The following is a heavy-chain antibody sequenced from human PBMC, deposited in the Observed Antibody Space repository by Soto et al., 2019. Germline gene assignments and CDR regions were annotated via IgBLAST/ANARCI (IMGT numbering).Heavy chain of an antibody. CDR3: AKTSGYDYVWGSSGLDP. CDR2: ISYDGSDK. D-gene: IGHD3-16*01. J-gene: IGHJ5*02. V-gene: IGHV3-30*18. CDR1: GFTFSSFC. Sequence: PGGLLRLSCAAAGFTFSSFCIHWVRPDPKKGLQWVAVISYDGSDKYYADSVKGRFTISRDDSTNTMYLQMNSLRPEDTAVYYCAKTSGYDYVWGSSGLDPWGQGTLVTVSS.